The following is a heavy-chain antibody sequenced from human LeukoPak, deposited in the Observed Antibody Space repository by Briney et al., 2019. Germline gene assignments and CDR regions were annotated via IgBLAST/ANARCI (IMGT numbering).Heavy chain of an antibody. V-gene: IGHV1-46*01. CDR3: ARDGEPGSSDYYYYYGMDV. Sequence: ASVRVSCKASGYTFTSYYMHWVRQAPGQGLEWMGIINPSGGSTSYAQKFQGRVTMTRDTSTSTVYMELSSLRSEDTAVYYCARDGEPGSSDYYYYYGMDVWGQGTTVTVSS. D-gene: IGHD1-14*01. CDR2: INPSGGST. CDR1: GYTFTSYY. J-gene: IGHJ6*02.